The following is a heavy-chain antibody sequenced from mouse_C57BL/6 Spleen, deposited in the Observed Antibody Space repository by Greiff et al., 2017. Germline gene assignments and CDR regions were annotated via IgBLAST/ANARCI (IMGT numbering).Heavy chain of an antibody. V-gene: IGHV1-69*01. Sequence: VKLQQPGAELVMPGASVKLSCKASGYTFTSYWMHWVKQRPGQGLEWIGEIDPSDSYTNYNQKFKGKSTLTVDKSSSTAYMQLSSLTSEDSAVYYCARWATGVDYWGQGTSVTVSS. D-gene: IGHD3-1*01. CDR3: ARWATGVDY. CDR2: IDPSDSYT. J-gene: IGHJ4*01. CDR1: GYTFTSYW.